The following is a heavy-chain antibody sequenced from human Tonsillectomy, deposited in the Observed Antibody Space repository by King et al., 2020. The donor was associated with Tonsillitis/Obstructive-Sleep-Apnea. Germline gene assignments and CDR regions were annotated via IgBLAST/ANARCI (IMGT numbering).Heavy chain of an antibody. CDR3: ASGXPXXEVDXWSLGFRYFDY. V-gene: IGHV4-34*01. CDR1: GGSFSGYY. Sequence: VQLQQWGAGLLKPSETLSLTCAVYGGSFSGYYWSWIRQPPGKGLEWIGEINHSGSTNYNPSLKSRVTISVDTSKNQFSLKLSPVTAADTAVYYCASGXPXXEVDXWSLGFRYFDYWGQGTLVTVSS. D-gene: IGHD3-3*01. J-gene: IGHJ4*02. CDR2: INHSGST.